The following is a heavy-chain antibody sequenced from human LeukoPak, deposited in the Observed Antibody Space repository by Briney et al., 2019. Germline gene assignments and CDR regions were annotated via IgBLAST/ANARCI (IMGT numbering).Heavy chain of an antibody. CDR3: ARVGYYDSSGYLQH. CDR1: GYTFTGYY. Sequence: GASVKVSCKASGYTFTGYYMHWVRQAPGQGPEWMGRINPNSGGTNYAQKFQGRVTMTRDTSISTAYMELSRLRSDGTAVYYCARVGYYDSSGYLQHWGQGTLVTVSS. V-gene: IGHV1-2*06. D-gene: IGHD3-22*01. CDR2: INPNSGGT. J-gene: IGHJ1*01.